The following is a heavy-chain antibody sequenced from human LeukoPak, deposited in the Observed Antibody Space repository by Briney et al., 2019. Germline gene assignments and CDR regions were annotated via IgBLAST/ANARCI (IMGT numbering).Heavy chain of an antibody. CDR3: ARGLLEWPDDY. V-gene: IGHV3-7*01. J-gene: IGHJ4*02. CDR2: ITQGGSEK. D-gene: IGHD3-3*01. Sequence: GGSLRLSCAASGFTFSRCSMSWVRQAPGKGLEWVAYITQGGSEKYYVDSVKGRFTISRDNAENSLYLQMNSLRAEDTALYYCARGLLEWPDDYWGQGTLSPSPQ. CDR1: GFTFSRCS.